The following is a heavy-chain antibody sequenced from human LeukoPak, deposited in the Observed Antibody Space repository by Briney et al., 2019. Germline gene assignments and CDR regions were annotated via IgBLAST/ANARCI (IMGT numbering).Heavy chain of an antibody. CDR3: ARVRYGDYVRYFDY. Sequence: PGGSLRLSCAASGFTFSSYWMHWVRHAPGKGLVWVSRINSDGSSTSYADSVKGRFTISRDNAKNTLYLQMNSLRAEDTAVYYCARVRYGDYVRYFDYWGQGTLVTVSS. J-gene: IGHJ4*02. V-gene: IGHV3-74*01. D-gene: IGHD4-17*01. CDR1: GFTFSSYW. CDR2: INSDGSST.